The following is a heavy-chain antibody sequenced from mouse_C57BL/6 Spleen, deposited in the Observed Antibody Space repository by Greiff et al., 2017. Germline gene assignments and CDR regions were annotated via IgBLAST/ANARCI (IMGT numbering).Heavy chain of an antibody. CDR2: INPYNGDT. CDR3: ARRDIDGYLFDY. D-gene: IGHD2-3*01. V-gene: IGHV1-20*01. CDR1: GYSFTGYF. J-gene: IGHJ2*01. Sequence: EVQLQQSGPELVKPGDSVKISCKASGYSFTGYFMNWVMQSHGKSLEWIGRINPYNGDTFYNQKFKGKATLTVDKSSSTAHMELRSLTSEDSAVYYCARRDIDGYLFDYGGQGTTLTVSS.